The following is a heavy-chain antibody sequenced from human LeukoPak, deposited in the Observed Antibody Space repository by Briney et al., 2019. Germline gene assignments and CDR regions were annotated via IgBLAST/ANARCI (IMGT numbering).Heavy chain of an antibody. D-gene: IGHD3-22*01. CDR3: ARGSYYYDSRGYAEGFFDY. V-gene: IGHV3-48*03. CDR2: ISSSGSTV. Sequence: GGSLRLSCAASRFTFSSYEMNWVRQAPGKGLEWVSYISSSGSTVYYPDSVKGRFTISRDNAKNSLYLQMNSPGAEDTAVYYCARGSYYYDSRGYAEGFFDYWGQGTLVTVSS. J-gene: IGHJ4*02. CDR1: RFTFSSYE.